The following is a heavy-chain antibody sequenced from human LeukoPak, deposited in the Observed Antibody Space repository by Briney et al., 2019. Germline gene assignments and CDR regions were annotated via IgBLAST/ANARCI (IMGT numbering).Heavy chain of an antibody. CDR3: ASCTLLLDAFDI. V-gene: IGHV4-61*08. CDR1: GGSISSGGYY. CDR2: MYQSGSS. D-gene: IGHD2-15*01. Sequence: PSETLSLTCTVSGGSISSGGYYWSWIRQPPGKGLEWIGYMYQSGSSYYNPSLRGRVTISVDTSKNQFSLKLSSVTAADTAVYYCASCTLLLDAFDIWGQGTMVTVSS. J-gene: IGHJ3*02.